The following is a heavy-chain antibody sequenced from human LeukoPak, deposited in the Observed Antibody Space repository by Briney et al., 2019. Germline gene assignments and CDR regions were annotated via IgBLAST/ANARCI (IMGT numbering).Heavy chain of an antibody. CDR2: IYYSGST. D-gene: IGHD3-3*01. CDR1: GGSISSYY. CDR3: ARRVLRFLEWFDAFDI. J-gene: IGHJ3*02. Sequence: SETLSLTCTVSGGSISSYYWSWIRQPPGKGLEWIGYIYYSGSTNYNPSLKSRVTISVDTSKNQFSLKLSSVTAADTAVYYCARRVLRFLEWFDAFDIWGQGTMVTVSS. V-gene: IGHV4-59*12.